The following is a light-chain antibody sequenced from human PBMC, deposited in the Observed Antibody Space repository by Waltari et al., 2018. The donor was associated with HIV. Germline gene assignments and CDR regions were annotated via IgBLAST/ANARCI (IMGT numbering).Light chain of an antibody. CDR2: KAS. CDR1: QSISNW. Sequence: DIQMTQSLSTLSASVGDKIIITCRASQSISNWLAWFQQKLGKAPKLLIYKASNLESGVPSRFSGSGSGTEFTLTINSLQPDDFATYFCQQYSSDPLTFGRGTRVEVK. J-gene: IGKJ4*01. CDR3: QQYSSDPLT. V-gene: IGKV1-5*03.